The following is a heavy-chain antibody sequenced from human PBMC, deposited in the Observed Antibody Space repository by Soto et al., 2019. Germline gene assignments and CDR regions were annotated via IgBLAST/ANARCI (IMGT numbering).Heavy chain of an antibody. CDR1: GGSISSDSYF. D-gene: IGHD2-21*02. CDR2: VHYSATT. V-gene: IGHV4-31*03. J-gene: IGHJ5*02. Sequence: QVQLQESGPGLVKPSQTLPLTCTVSGGSISSDSYFWSWIRQHPGEGLEWIGHVHYSATTYYNPSLTSRVSISVDTSKNQFSLKLSSVTAADTAIYYCARAVRGGDRGDWFAPWGQGTLVTVSS. CDR3: ARAVRGGDRGDWFAP.